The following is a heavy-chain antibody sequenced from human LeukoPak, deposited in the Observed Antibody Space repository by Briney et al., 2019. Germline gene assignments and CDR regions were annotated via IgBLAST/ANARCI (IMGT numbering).Heavy chain of an antibody. D-gene: IGHD3-10*01. J-gene: IGHJ4*02. CDR3: AKDIGEGGQWAFNY. CDR1: GFTFRSYG. CDR2: ISYDGGNK. V-gene: IGHV3-30*18. Sequence: GGSLRLSCAASGFTFRSYGMHWVRQAPGKGLEWVAVISYDGGNKYYADSVKGRFTISRDNSKNTLYLQMNSLRTEDTAVYYCAKDIGEGGQWAFNYWGQGTLVAVSS.